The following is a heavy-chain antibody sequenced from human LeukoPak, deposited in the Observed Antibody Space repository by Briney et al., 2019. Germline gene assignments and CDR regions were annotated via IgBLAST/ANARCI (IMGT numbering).Heavy chain of an antibody. CDR3: ARDQYSYGTLHY. V-gene: IGHV3-74*01. CDR2: INSDGSST. Sequence: GGSLRLSCTASGFTFSSYWMHWVRQAPGKGLVWVSRINSDGSSTSYADSVKGRFTISRDNAKNTLYLQMNSLRAEDTAVYYSARDQYSYGTLHYWGQGTLVTVSS. D-gene: IGHD5-18*01. CDR1: GFTFSSYW. J-gene: IGHJ4*02.